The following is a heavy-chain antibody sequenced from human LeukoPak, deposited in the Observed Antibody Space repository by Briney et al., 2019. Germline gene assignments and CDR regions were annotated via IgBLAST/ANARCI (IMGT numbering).Heavy chain of an antibody. CDR2: ISSSGSTI. V-gene: IGHV3-11*01. CDR1: GFTFSDYY. D-gene: IGHD6-6*01. Sequence: GGSLRLSCAASGFTFSDYYMSWIRQAPGKGLEWVSYISSSGSTIYYADSVKGRFTISRDNAKNSLYLQMNSLRAEDTAVYYCASMSIAARLYYYYGMDVWGQGTTVTVS. CDR3: ASMSIAARLYYYYGMDV. J-gene: IGHJ6*02.